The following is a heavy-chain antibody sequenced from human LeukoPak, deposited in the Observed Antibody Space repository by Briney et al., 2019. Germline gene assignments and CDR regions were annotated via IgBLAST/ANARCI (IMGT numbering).Heavy chain of an antibody. CDR2: IYPGDSDT. D-gene: IGHD3-10*01. CDR1: GYDFATYW. V-gene: IGHV5-51*01. Sequence: GESLKISCQGSGYDFATYWIGWVRQMPGKGLEWMGKIYPGDSDTKYSPSFQGQVTISADKSLGSAYLQWSSLKSSDTAMYYCARLREFQQFFDYWGQGTLVTVSS. CDR3: ARLREFQQFFDY. J-gene: IGHJ4*02.